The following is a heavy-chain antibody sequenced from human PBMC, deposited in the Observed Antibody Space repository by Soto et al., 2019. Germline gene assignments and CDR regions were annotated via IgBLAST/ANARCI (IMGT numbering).Heavy chain of an antibody. CDR2: ISGTSDYI. Sequence: GGSLRLSCATSGFTFSSSSMNWVRQAPGKRLEWVSSISGTSDYIDYADAVKGRFTISRDNAKNSLSLQMNSLRAEDTAVYYCARDYSSYGPFDYWGQGTLVTVSS. CDR3: ARDYSSYGPFDY. CDR1: GFTFSSSS. D-gene: IGHD5-18*01. V-gene: IGHV3-21*01. J-gene: IGHJ4*02.